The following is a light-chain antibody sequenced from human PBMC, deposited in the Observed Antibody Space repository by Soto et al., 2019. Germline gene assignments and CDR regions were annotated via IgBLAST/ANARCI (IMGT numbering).Light chain of an antibody. J-gene: IGLJ1*01. CDR3: AAWDDSLSGTYV. CDR2: GNN. V-gene: IGLV1-47*02. Sequence: QSVLTQPPSASGTPGQRVTISCSGSSSNIGSNYVYWYQQLPGTAPKLLIYGNNQRPSGVPDRFSGSKSGTSASLAISGLRSEDEADYYCAAWDDSLSGTYVFGTGTKVTV. CDR1: SSNIGSNY.